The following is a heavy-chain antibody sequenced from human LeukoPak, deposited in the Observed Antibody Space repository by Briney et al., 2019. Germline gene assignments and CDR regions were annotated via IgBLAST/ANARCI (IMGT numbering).Heavy chain of an antibody. CDR1: GGTFSSYT. J-gene: IGHJ4*02. CDR3: ARQPRGGYRIAGPPYYFDY. V-gene: IGHV1-69*02. CDR2: IIPILGIA. D-gene: IGHD3-16*02. Sequence: ASVKVSCKASGGTFSSYTISWVRQAPGQGLEWMGRIIPILGIANYAQKFQGRVTITADESTSTAYMELSSLRSEDTAVYYCARQPRGGYRIAGPPYYFDYWGQGSLVTFSS.